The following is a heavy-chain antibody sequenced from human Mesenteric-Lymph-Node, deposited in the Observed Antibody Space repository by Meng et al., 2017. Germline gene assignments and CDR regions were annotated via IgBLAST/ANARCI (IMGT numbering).Heavy chain of an antibody. D-gene: IGHD5-18*01. J-gene: IGHJ4*02. CDR1: GFTFNSYG. CDR2: ISYDGSNK. Sequence: GESLKISCEASGFTFNSYGMHWVRQAPGKGLEWVAVISYDGSNKYYADSVKGRFTISRDNSKNTLYLQMNSLRAEDTAVYYCARVGELWLLQSHVFDYWGQGTLVTVSS. V-gene: IGHV3-30*19. CDR3: ARVGELWLLQSHVFDY.